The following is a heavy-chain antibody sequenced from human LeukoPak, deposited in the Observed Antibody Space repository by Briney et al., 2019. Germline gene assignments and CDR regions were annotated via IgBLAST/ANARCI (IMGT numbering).Heavy chain of an antibody. V-gene: IGHV4-59*08. Sequence: PSETLSLTCTVSGGSISSYHWSWIRQPPGKGLEWIGYIYYSGSTNYNPSLKSRVTISVDTSKNQFSLKLSSVTAADTAVYYCARLYSSSWSQIDYWGQGTLVTVSS. CDR1: GGSISSYH. J-gene: IGHJ4*02. D-gene: IGHD6-13*01. CDR2: IYYSGST. CDR3: ARLYSSSWSQIDY.